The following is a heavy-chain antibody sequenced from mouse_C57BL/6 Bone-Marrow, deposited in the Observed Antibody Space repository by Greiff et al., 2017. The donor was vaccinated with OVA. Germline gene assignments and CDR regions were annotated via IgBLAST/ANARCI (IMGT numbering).Heavy chain of an antibody. J-gene: IGHJ2*01. CDR1: GYTFTTYP. Sequence: QVQLRQSGAELVKPGASVKLSCKASGYTFTTYPIEWMKQTHGKSLEWIGNFHPYNDDTTYNEKFKGKATLTVEKSSSTVYWELSRLTSDDSAVYYCSAAFDYWGQGTTLTVSS. CDR2: FHPYNDDT. V-gene: IGHV1-47*01. CDR3: SAAFDY.